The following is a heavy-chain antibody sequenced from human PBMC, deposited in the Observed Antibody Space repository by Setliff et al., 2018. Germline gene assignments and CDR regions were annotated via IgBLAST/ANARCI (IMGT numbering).Heavy chain of an antibody. D-gene: IGHD5-18*01. V-gene: IGHV3-73*01. CDR2: IRGRTDNYAT. Sequence: PGESLTISCAASGFSFSGSAVYWVRQASVKGLEWIGRIRGRTDNYATAYAASVRGRFTISRDDSKNTAYLQMNSLKTEDTAVYYCTFARDGYDVFDIWGQGTMVTVSS. J-gene: IGHJ3*02. CDR3: TFARDGYDVFDI. CDR1: GFSFSGSA.